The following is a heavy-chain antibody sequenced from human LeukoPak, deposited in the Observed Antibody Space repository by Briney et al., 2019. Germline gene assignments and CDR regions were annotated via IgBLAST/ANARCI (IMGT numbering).Heavy chain of an antibody. D-gene: IGHD6-13*01. Sequence: PGGSLRLSCAASGFTFSSYAMKWVRQAPGKGLEWVSVISGSGDSMFYADSVKGRFTISRDNSKNTLYLQMNSLRAEDTAVYYCAIGFWQQVPQHWGQGTLVTVSS. CDR3: AIGFWQQVPQH. V-gene: IGHV3-23*01. CDR2: ISGSGDSM. J-gene: IGHJ1*01. CDR1: GFTFSSYA.